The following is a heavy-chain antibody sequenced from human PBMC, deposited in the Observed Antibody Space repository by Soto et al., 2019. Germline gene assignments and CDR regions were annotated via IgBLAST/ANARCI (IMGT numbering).Heavy chain of an antibody. Sequence: ASVKVSCKASGYTFTSYDINWVRQATGQGLEWMGWMNPNSGNTGYAQKFQGRVTMTRNASISTAYMELSSLRSEDTAVYYCAREGGARRAAAGTYYYDGMDVWGQGTTDTVSS. CDR3: AREGGARRAAAGTYYYDGMDV. CDR1: GYTFTSYD. D-gene: IGHD6-13*01. CDR2: MNPNSGNT. J-gene: IGHJ6*02. V-gene: IGHV1-8*01.